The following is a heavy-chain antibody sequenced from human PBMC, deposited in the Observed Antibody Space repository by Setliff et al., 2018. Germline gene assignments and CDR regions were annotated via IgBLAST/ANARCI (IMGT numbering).Heavy chain of an antibody. CDR3: ARDVPLTTVTKNYFGP. CDR2: ISTYNGIT. J-gene: IGHJ5*02. V-gene: IGHV1-18*01. CDR1: AYIFSSYG. Sequence: GASVKVSCKASAYIFSSYGLSWVRQAPGQGLEWMGWISTYNGITRYGQKFQGRVTLTSETTTGTVYMELRSLNSDDTAVYYCARDVPLTTVTKNYFGPWGQGTLVTVSS. D-gene: IGHD4-17*01.